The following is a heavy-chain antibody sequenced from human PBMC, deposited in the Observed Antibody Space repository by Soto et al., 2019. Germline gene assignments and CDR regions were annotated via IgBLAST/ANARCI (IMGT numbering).Heavy chain of an antibody. CDR3: ARELKIAVAGSDGLDP. CDR2: ISAYNGNT. CDR1: GYTFTSYC. Sequence: ASVKVSCKASGYTFTSYCISWVRQAPGQGLEWMGWISAYNGNTNYAQKLQGRVTMTTDTSTSTAYMELRSLRSDDTAVYYCARELKIAVAGSDGLDPWGQGTLVTVSS. V-gene: IGHV1-18*01. J-gene: IGHJ5*02. D-gene: IGHD6-19*01.